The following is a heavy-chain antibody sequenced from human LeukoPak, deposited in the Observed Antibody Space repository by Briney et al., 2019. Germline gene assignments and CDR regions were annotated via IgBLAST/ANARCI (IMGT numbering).Heavy chain of an antibody. CDR3: AYSGSYGHLGY. CDR1: GGSISSNAYY. Sequence: SETLSLTCTVSGGSISSNAYYWAWIRQPPGTGLEWIGSIYSSVSTYYNPSLKSRVTISVDTSKNQFSLRLSSVTAADTALYYCAYSGSYGHLGYWGQGIPVTVAS. J-gene: IGHJ4*02. D-gene: IGHD1-26*01. CDR2: IYSSVST. V-gene: IGHV4-39*01.